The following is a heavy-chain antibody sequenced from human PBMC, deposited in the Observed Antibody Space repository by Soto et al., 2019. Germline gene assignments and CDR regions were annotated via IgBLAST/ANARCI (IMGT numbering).Heavy chain of an antibody. J-gene: IGHJ4*02. Sequence: EVYLLESGGGLVQPGGSLRLSCAASGFTFSTYAMSWVRQAPGKGLEWVSTISDSGGRTYYAASVKGRCTISRDNSKNTLFLLMNSMSAEDTAQYYCAKFHGYGTYYNFPDYWGQGTLVIVSS. CDR3: AKFHGYGTYYNFPDY. V-gene: IGHV3-23*01. D-gene: IGHD3-10*01. CDR2: ISDSGGRT. CDR1: GFTFSTYA.